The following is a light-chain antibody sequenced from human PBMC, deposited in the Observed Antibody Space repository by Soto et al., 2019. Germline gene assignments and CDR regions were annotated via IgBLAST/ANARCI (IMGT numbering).Light chain of an antibody. V-gene: IGKV3D-7*01. CDR1: QSVSSSY. CDR3: LQHNTLPRT. CDR2: AAS. Sequence: IVLTQTPVTLSLSPGERANLSCRASQSVSSSYLGWFQQKPGKAPKRLIYAASSLQSGVPSRFNGSGSGTEFTLTISSLQPEDFATYYCLQHNTLPRTFGQGTKVDI. J-gene: IGKJ1*01.